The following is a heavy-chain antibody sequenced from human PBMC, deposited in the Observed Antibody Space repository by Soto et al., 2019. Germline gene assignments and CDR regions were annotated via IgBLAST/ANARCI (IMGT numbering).Heavy chain of an antibody. CDR2: IYSGGST. Sequence: GGSLRLSCVASGFTVSSNYMSWVRQAPGKGLEWVSVIYSGGSTYYADSVKGRFTISRDNSKNTLYLQMNSLRAEDTAVYYCARDLGSSSSLDYWGQGTLVTVSS. D-gene: IGHD6-6*01. V-gene: IGHV3-66*01. CDR3: ARDLGSSSSLDY. J-gene: IGHJ4*02. CDR1: GFTVSSNY.